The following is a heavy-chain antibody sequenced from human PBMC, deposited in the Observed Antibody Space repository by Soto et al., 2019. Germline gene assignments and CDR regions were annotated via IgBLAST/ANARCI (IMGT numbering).Heavy chain of an antibody. D-gene: IGHD6-13*01. CDR2: IIPIFGTA. J-gene: IGHJ4*02. CDR3: ARSPRIAAAGASSFPYYFDY. CDR1: GGTFSSYA. Sequence: SVKVSCKASGGTFSSYAISWVRQAPGQGLEWMGGIIPIFGTANYAQKFQGRVTITADESTSTAYMELSSLRSEDTAVYYCARSPRIAAAGASSFPYYFDYWGQGTLVTVSS. V-gene: IGHV1-69*13.